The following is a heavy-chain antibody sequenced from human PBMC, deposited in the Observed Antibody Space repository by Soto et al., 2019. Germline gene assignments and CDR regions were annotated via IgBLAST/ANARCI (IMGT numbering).Heavy chain of an antibody. CDR2: ISGSGGST. CDR3: AKFATSVVPAALFLDY. J-gene: IGHJ4*02. V-gene: IGHV3-23*01. D-gene: IGHD2-2*01. CDR1: GFTFSSYA. Sequence: GGSLRLSCAASGFTFSSYAMSWVRQAPGKGLEWVSAISGSGGSTYYADSVKGRFTISRDNSKNTLYLQMNSLRAEDTAVYYCAKFATSVVPAALFLDYWGQGTLVTAPQ.